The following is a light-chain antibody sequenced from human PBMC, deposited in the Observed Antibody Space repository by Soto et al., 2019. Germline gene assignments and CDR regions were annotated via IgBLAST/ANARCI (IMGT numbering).Light chain of an antibody. Sequence: YALTQPPSVSVAPGQTARITFRGNNLERKSVHWYQQKPGQAPVLVVYDDSDRPSGIPERFSGSNSGSPATLTISRVEAGDEADYYCQVWDSTSDHYVFGTGTKVTVL. CDR1: NLERKS. J-gene: IGLJ1*01. CDR2: DDS. CDR3: QVWDSTSDHYV. V-gene: IGLV3-21*02.